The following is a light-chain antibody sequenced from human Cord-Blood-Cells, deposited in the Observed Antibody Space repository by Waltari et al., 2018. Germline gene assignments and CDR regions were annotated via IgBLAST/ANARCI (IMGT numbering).Light chain of an antibody. V-gene: IGKV1-39*01. J-gene: IGKJ4*01. CDR1: QSISSY. CDR2: AAS. Sequence: DIQITQSPSSLSASVGDRVPITCRASQSISSYLNWYQQKPGKAPKLLIYAASSLQSGVPSRFSGSGSGTDFTLTISSLQPEDFATYYCQQSYSTLLTFGGGTKVEIK. CDR3: QQSYSTLLT.